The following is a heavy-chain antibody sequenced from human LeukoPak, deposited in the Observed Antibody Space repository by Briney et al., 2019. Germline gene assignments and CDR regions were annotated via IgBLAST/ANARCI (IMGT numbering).Heavy chain of an antibody. J-gene: IGHJ4*02. D-gene: IGHD5-12*01. Sequence: GGPLRLSCAASGFTFSSYEMNWVRQAPGKGLEWVSYISSNGSTIYYADSVKGRFTISRDNAKNSLYLQMNSLRAEDTAVYYCAREWHNFFDYWGQGTLVTVSS. CDR3: AREWHNFFDY. CDR2: ISSNGSTI. V-gene: IGHV3-48*03. CDR1: GFTFSSYE.